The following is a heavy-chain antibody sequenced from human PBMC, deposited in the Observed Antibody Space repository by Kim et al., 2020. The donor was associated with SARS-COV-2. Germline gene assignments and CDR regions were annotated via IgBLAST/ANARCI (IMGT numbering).Heavy chain of an antibody. CDR3: VRVPSSGSFRFDY. CDR1: GYTFTNYY. D-gene: IGHD3-22*01. V-gene: IGHV1-46*01. CDR2: VSRSGEAS. J-gene: IGHJ4*02. Sequence: ASVKVSCKASGYTFTNYYIYWVRQAPGQGLEWMGIVSRSGEASTYAQKFRGRVTLTRDTSTSTVYMDLSSLRSEDTAVYYCVRVPSSGSFRFDYWGQGTLVTVSS.